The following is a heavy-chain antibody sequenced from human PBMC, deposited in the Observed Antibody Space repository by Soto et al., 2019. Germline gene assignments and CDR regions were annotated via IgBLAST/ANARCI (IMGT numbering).Heavy chain of an antibody. Sequence: KSSETLSLTCSVSGGSFSSDSFIWSWVRQFPGTGLEWIGYINYSGTTYYNPSLRSRITMSVDTSKNQFSLNLSSVTAADTAVYYCARDHKWDGMDVWGQGTTVTVSS. V-gene: IGHV4-31*03. D-gene: IGHD1-26*01. CDR3: ARDHKWDGMDV. J-gene: IGHJ6*02. CDR1: GGSFSSDSFI. CDR2: INYSGTT.